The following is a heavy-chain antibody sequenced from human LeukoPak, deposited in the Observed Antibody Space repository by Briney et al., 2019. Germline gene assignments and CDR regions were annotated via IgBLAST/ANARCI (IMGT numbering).Heavy chain of an antibody. D-gene: IGHD1-1*01. V-gene: IGHV3-23*01. CDR2: ISGSGAYT. CDR1: GFTFSTYA. J-gene: IGHJ4*02. Sequence: GGSLRLSCAASGFTFSTYAMTWVRQAPGKGLEWVSTISGSGAYTYYADSVKGRFTISRDNSKNTLYLQMNSLRAEDTAVYYCAKEGAHNKNDYWGQGTLVTVSS. CDR3: AKEGAHNKNDY.